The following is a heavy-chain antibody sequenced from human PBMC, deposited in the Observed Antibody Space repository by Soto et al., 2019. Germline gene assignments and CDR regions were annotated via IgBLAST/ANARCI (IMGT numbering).Heavy chain of an antibody. Sequence: ELQLLESGGGLVQPGGSLRLSCTASGFTFSRNAMSWVRQAPGKGLEWVSGISSSGGATYYADSVKGRFTISRDNSKNTLYLQMKSLGVDYTCVYYCAKDRYYFCSAYFGPWGQGTLVTVSS. J-gene: IGHJ5*02. CDR3: AKDRYYFCSAYFGP. D-gene: IGHD3-3*01. CDR1: GFTFSRNA. V-gene: IGHV3-23*01. CDR2: ISSSGGAT.